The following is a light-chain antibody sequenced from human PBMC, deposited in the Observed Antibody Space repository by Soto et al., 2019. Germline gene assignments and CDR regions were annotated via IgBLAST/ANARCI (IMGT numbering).Light chain of an antibody. CDR3: AAWDDSLSGV. CDR2: RNN. CDR1: SSNIGNNY. V-gene: IGLV1-47*01. Sequence: QSVLTQPPSASGTPGQRVTISCSGSSSNIGNNYVYWYQHLPGTAPKLLIYRNNQRPSGVPDRFSGSKSGTSASLAISGLRSDDEADYYCAAWDDSLSGVFGGGTQLTVL. J-gene: IGLJ2*01.